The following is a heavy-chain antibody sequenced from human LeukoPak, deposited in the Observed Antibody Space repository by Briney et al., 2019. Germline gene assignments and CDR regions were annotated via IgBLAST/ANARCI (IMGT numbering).Heavy chain of an antibody. V-gene: IGHV3-53*01. Sequence: GGSLRLSCAASGYTVSSNYTSWVRQAPGKGLEWVSVIYSGGSTYYADSVKGRFTISRDNSKNTLYLQMNSLRAEDTAVYYCARSPPPYYYYYGMDVWRQGTTVTVSS. CDR3: ARSPPPYYYYYGMDV. CDR1: GYTVSSNY. J-gene: IGHJ6*02. CDR2: IYSGGST.